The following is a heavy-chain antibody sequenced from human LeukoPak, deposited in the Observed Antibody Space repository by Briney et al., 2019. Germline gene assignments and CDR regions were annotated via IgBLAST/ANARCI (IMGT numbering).Heavy chain of an antibody. CDR1: GYTLTELS. V-gene: IGHV1-24*01. Sequence: ASVKVSCKVSGYTLTELSMHWVRQAPGKGLEWMGGFDPEDGETIYAQKFQGRVTMTEDTSTDTAYMELSSLRSEDTAVYYCAMYYYGSGSYLFFDGYWGQGTLVTVSS. J-gene: IGHJ4*02. D-gene: IGHD3-10*01. CDR2: FDPEDGET. CDR3: AMYYYGSGSYLFFDGY.